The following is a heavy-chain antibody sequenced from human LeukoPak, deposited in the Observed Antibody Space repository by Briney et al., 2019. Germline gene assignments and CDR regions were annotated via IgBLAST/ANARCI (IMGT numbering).Heavy chain of an antibody. V-gene: IGHV1-8*01. CDR2: MNPNSGNT. D-gene: IGHD3-3*01. CDR1: GYTFTSYD. CDR3: ARAGPPPNYDFWSGYISAYYYGMDV. J-gene: IGHJ6*02. Sequence: ASVKVSCKASGYTFTSYDINWVRQATGQGLEWMGWMNPNSGNTGYAQKFQGRVTMTRNTSISTAYMELSSLRSEDTAVYYCARAGPPPNYDFWSGYISAYYYGMDVWGQGTTVTVSS.